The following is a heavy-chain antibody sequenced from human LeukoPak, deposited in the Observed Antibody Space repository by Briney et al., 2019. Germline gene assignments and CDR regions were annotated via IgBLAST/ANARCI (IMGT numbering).Heavy chain of an antibody. CDR2: IIPIFGTA. V-gene: IGHV1-69*13. Sequence: SVKVSCKASGYTFTSYGISWVRQAPGQGLEWMGGIIPIFGTANYAQKFQGRVTFTADESRRTAYMELSSLRSEDTAVYYCARDGDSSGYYLFGYWGQGTLVTVSS. J-gene: IGHJ4*02. CDR1: GYTFTSYG. CDR3: ARDGDSSGYYLFGY. D-gene: IGHD3-22*01.